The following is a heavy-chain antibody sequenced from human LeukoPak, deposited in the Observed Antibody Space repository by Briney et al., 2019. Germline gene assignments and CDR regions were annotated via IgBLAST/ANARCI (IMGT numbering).Heavy chain of an antibody. V-gene: IGHV3-30*18. CDR2: IRYDGRHT. D-gene: IGHD6-19*01. CDR3: AKTRKYSSGWLYYFDY. J-gene: IGHJ4*02. Sequence: GRSLRLSCGASGFTFSSYDMHWVRRAPGKGLEWVAGIRYDGRHTYHADSVKGRFTISRDNSKNTLYLQMNSLRAEDTAVYYCAKTRKYSSGWLYYFDYWGQGTLVTVSS. CDR1: GFTFSSYD.